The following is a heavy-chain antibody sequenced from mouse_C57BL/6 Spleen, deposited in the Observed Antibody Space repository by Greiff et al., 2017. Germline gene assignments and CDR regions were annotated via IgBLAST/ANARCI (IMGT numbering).Heavy chain of an antibody. CDR1: GYTFTGYW. V-gene: IGHV1-61*01. CDR2: IYPSDSET. Sequence: VQLQQSGAELVRPGSSVKLSCKASGYTFTGYWMDWVKPRPEQGLEWIGNIYPSDSETHYNQKFQDKATLTVDKSSSTASMQLSRLTAEDSSVDFGVRETWNDYARDYWGQGTSVSVAS. J-gene: IGHJ4*01. CDR3: VRETWNDYARDY.